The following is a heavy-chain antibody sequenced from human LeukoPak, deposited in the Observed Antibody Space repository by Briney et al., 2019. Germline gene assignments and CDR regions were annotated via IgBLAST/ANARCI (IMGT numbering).Heavy chain of an antibody. V-gene: IGHV1-69*13. Sequence: SVKVSCKASGYTFSSYYMHWVRQAPGQGLEWMGGIIPIFGTANYAQKFQGRVTITADESTSTAYMELSSLRSEDTAVYYCAGYDSSGYYYGDFDYWGQGTLVTVSS. CDR1: GYTFSSYY. J-gene: IGHJ4*02. D-gene: IGHD3-22*01. CDR2: IIPIFGTA. CDR3: AGYDSSGYYYGDFDY.